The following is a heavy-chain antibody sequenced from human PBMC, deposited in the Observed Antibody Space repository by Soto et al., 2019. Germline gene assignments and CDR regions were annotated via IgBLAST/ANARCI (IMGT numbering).Heavy chain of an antibody. CDR1: GFTVSSSY. V-gene: IGHV3-53*01. CDR3: ARAPGSSGYSDYFDY. Sequence: EVQLVESGGSLIQPGGSLRLSCAASGFTVSSSYMSWVRQAPGQGLEWALVIYSGGSTYYADSVKGRFTISRDNSKNTLYLQMNSLRAEDTAVYYCARAPGSSGYSDYFDYWGQGTLVTVSS. CDR2: IYSGGST. D-gene: IGHD3-22*01. J-gene: IGHJ4*02.